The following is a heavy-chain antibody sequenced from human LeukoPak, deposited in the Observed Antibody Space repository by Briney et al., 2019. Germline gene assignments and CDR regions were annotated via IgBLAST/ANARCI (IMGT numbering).Heavy chain of an antibody. D-gene: IGHD3-22*01. J-gene: IGHJ4*02. CDR2: IYYSGST. Sequence: PSETLSLTCTVSGGSISSGGYYWSWIRQHPGKGLEWIGYIYYSGSTYYNPSLKSRVTISVDTSKNQFSLKLSSVTAADTAVYYCARDTRNYYDSSGFFDYWGQGTLVTVSS. CDR3: ARDTRNYYDSSGFFDY. CDR1: GGSISSGGYY. V-gene: IGHV4-31*03.